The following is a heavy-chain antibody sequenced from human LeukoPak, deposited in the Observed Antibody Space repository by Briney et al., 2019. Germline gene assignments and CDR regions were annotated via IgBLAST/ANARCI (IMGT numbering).Heavy chain of an antibody. D-gene: IGHD3-9*01. J-gene: IGHJ1*01. CDR1: GFTFSSYW. CDR3: ARDETYYDILTGYYALEYFQH. CDR2: IKRDGSEK. Sequence: GGSLRLSCAASGFTFSSYWMSWVRQAPGKGLEWVANIKRDGSEKYYVDSVKGRFTISRDNAKNSLYLQMNSLRAEDTAVYYCARDETYYDILTGYYALEYFQHWGQGTLVTVSS. V-gene: IGHV3-7*03.